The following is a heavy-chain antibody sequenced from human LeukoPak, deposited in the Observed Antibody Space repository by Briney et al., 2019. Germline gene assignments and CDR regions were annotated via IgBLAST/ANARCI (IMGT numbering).Heavy chain of an antibody. J-gene: IGHJ5*02. V-gene: IGHV1-2*02. D-gene: IGHD6-13*01. CDR2: INPNSGGT. CDR1: GYTFTGYY. Sequence: ASVTVSFKASGYTFTGYYMHWVRQAPGQGLEWMGWINPNSGGTNYAQKFQGRVTITRDTSRSTAYMELSRLRSDDTAVYYCAREEGGWQQLSHGWFDPWGQGTLVTVSS. CDR3: AREEGGWQQLSHGWFDP.